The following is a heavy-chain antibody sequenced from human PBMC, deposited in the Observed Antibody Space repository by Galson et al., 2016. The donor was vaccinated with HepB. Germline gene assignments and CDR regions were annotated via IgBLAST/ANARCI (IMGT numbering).Heavy chain of an antibody. D-gene: IGHD4-17*01. CDR2: IYYSGST. J-gene: IGHJ3*02. V-gene: IGHV4-59*01. CDR3: ARTNYGDDVFEI. Sequence: ETLSLTCTVSGGAINSYYWSWIRQPPGKGLEWIGYIYYSGSTYYKPSLESRVTISVDTSKNQFSLRLSSVTAADTAVYYCARTNYGDDVFEIWGQGTMVTVSS. CDR1: GGAINSYY.